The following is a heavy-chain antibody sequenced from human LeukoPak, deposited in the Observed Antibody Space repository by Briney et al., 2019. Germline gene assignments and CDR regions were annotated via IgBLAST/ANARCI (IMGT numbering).Heavy chain of an antibody. CDR3: ATSNFYNFWSGD. Sequence: SETLSLTCTGSGDSISNSNYYWSWIRQPPGKGLEWIGFIYHSGSTYYNPSLKSRVTISVDRSKNQFSLELSSVTAADTAVYYCATSNFYNFWSGDWGQGTLVTVSS. CDR2: IYHSGST. CDR1: GDSISNSNYY. D-gene: IGHD3-3*01. V-gene: IGHV4-30-2*01. J-gene: IGHJ4*02.